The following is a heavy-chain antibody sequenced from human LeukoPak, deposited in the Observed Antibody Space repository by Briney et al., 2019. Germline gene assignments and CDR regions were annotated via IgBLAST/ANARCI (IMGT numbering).Heavy chain of an antibody. J-gene: IGHJ4*02. D-gene: IGHD6-19*01. CDR3: IVRKAVAGSEDY. Sequence: ASVKVSCKASGYTFTSYYMHWVRQAPGQGLEWMGIINPSGGSTSCAQKFQGRVTMTRDTSTSTVYMELSSLRSEDTAVYYCIVRKAVAGSEDYWGQGTLVTVSS. CDR1: GYTFTSYY. CDR2: INPSGGST. V-gene: IGHV1-46*01.